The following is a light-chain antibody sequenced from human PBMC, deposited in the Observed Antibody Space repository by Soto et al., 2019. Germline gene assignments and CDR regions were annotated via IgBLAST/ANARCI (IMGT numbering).Light chain of an antibody. J-gene: IGKJ2*01. Sequence: DTQMTQSSSTLSASVGDRVSITCRASQTIGEYLAWLQQKPGKAPDLLIYDASSLQDGVPSRFSGNGSGTDFTLTISSLQPDDFAIYYCHQYDAYPYTFGQGTQLEFK. CDR3: HQYDAYPYT. CDR2: DAS. CDR1: QTIGEY. V-gene: IGKV1-5*01.